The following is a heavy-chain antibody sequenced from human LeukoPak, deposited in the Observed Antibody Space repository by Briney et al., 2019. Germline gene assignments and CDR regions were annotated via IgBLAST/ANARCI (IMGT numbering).Heavy chain of an antibody. CDR2: ILPIFGTA. D-gene: IGHD5-12*01. CDR1: GYTFTNYG. J-gene: IGHJ4*02. V-gene: IGHV1-69*13. Sequence: SVTVSCKASGYTFTNYGINWVRQAPGHGLEWMGGILPIFGTATYAQKFQGRVTITADESTSTAYMELSSLRSEDTAVYYCARERGSGYDGFDYWGQGTLVTVSS. CDR3: ARERGSGYDGFDY.